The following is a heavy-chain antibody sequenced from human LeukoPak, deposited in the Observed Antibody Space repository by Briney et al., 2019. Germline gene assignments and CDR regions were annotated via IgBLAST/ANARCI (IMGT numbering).Heavy chain of an antibody. CDR2: INHSGST. D-gene: IGHD6-13*01. V-gene: IGHV4-34*01. J-gene: IGHJ1*01. CDR3: ARGRVGMA. Sequence: GLEWIGEINHSGSTNYNPSLKSRVTISVDTSKNQFSLRLSSVTAADTAVYYCARGRVGMAWGQGTLVTVSS.